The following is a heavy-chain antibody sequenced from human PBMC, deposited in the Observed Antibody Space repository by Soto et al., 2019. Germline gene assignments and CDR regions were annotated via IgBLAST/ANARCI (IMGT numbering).Heavy chain of an antibody. CDR2: ISYDGSNK. CDR1: GFTFSSYG. V-gene: IGHV3-30*18. D-gene: IGHD5-12*01. Sequence: VQLVESGGGVVQPGRSLRLSCAASGFTFSSYGMHWVRQAPGKGLEWVAVISYDGSNKYYADSVKGRFTISRDNSKNTLYLQMNSLRAEDTAVYYCAKDRGMATIKSGNWFDPWGQGTLVTVSS. J-gene: IGHJ5*02. CDR3: AKDRGMATIKSGNWFDP.